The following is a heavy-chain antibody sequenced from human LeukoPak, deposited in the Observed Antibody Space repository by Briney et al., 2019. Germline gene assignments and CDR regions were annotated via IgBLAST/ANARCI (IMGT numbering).Heavy chain of an antibody. Sequence: SETLSLTCTASGGSISSSSYYWGWIRQPPGKGLEWIGSIYYSGSTYYNPSLKSRVTISVDTSKNQFSLKLSSVTAADTAVYYCARHSSSWYGDWFDPWGQGTLVTVSS. J-gene: IGHJ5*02. CDR2: IYYSGST. D-gene: IGHD6-13*01. V-gene: IGHV4-39*07. CDR1: GGSISSSSYY. CDR3: ARHSSSWYGDWFDP.